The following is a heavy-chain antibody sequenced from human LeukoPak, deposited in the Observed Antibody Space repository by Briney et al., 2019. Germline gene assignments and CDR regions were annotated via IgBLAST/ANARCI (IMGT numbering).Heavy chain of an antibody. Sequence: PGRSLRLSCAASGFTFSSYAMHWVRQAPGKGLEWVAVISYDGSNKYYADSVKGRFTISRDNSKNTLYLQMNSLRAEDTAVYYCARDPLTPRRYSSSSYFDYWGQGTLVTVSS. CDR3: ARDPLTPRRYSSSSYFDY. J-gene: IGHJ4*02. V-gene: IGHV3-30*04. CDR1: GFTFSSYA. D-gene: IGHD6-6*01. CDR2: ISYDGSNK.